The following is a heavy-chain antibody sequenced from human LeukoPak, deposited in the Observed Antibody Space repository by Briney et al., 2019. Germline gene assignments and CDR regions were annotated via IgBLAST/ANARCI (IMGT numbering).Heavy chain of an antibody. V-gene: IGHV1-8*02. CDR2: MNPNSGNT. Sequence: ASVKVSCKASGYTFTGYYMHWVRQAPGQGLEWMGWMNPNSGNTGYAQKFQGRVTMTRNTSISTAYMELSSLRSEDTAVYYCARGPQYYDFWSGLNYYYYGMDVWGQGTTVTVSS. D-gene: IGHD3-3*01. J-gene: IGHJ6*02. CDR1: GYTFTGYY. CDR3: ARGPQYYDFWSGLNYYYYGMDV.